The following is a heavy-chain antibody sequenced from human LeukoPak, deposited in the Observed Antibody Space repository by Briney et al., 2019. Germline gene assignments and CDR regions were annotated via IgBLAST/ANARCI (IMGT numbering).Heavy chain of an antibody. CDR3: ARYFGDPQGMDV. CDR2: ISGNSVTK. CDR1: GFISSTYS. D-gene: IGHD3-10*01. J-gene: IGHJ6*02. V-gene: IGHV3-48*02. Sequence: GGSLRLSCAASGFISSTYSMNWVRQAPGKGLEWVSQISGNSVTKYYADSVKGRFTISRDNVKNSLYLQMNSLRDEDTAVYYCARYFGDPQGMDVWGQGTTVTVSS.